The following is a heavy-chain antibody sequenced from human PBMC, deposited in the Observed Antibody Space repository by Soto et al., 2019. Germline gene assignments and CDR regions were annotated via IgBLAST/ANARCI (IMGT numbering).Heavy chain of an antibody. D-gene: IGHD3-3*01. CDR3: ARDPMTYYDFWSGYYWDYYYYGMDV. J-gene: IGHJ6*02. CDR1: GFTFSSYW. V-gene: IGHV3-7*03. CDR2: IKQDGSEK. Sequence: PGGSLRLSCAASGFTFSSYWMSWVRQAPGKGLEWVANIKQDGSEKYYVDSVKGRFTISRDNAKNSLYLQMNSLRAEDTAVYYCARDPMTYYDFWSGYYWDYYYYGMDVWGQGTTVTVSS.